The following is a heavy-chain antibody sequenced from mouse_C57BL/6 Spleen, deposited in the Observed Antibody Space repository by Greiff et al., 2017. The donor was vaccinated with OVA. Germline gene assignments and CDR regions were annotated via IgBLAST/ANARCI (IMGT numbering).Heavy chain of an antibody. D-gene: IGHD1-1*01. Sequence: VQLKQSGPELVKPGASVKIPCKASGYTFTDYNMDWVKQSHGKSLEWIGDINPNNGGTIYNQKFKGKATLTVDKSSSTAYMELRSLTSEDTAVYYCARSGYYGSSYVGYFDVWGTGTTVTVSS. V-gene: IGHV1-18*01. CDR2: INPNNGGT. CDR1: GYTFTDYN. J-gene: IGHJ1*03. CDR3: ARSGYYGSSYVGYFDV.